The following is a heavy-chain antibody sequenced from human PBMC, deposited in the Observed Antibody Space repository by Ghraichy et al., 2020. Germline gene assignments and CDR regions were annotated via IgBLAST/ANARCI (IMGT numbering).Heavy chain of an antibody. CDR3: AMGYSSGYWFDP. D-gene: IGHD6-19*01. CDR1: GYTFTSYD. V-gene: IGHV1-8*03. J-gene: IGHJ5*02. Sequence: ASVKVSCKASGYTFTSYDINWVRQATGQGLEWMGWMNPNSGNTGYAQKFQGRVTITRNTSISTAYMELSSLRSEDTAVYYCAMGYSSGYWFDPWGQGTLVTVSS. CDR2: MNPNSGNT.